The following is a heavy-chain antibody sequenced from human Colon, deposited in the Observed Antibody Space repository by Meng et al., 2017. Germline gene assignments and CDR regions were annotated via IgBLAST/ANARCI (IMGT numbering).Heavy chain of an antibody. V-gene: IGHV4-61*08. Sequence: QLRRQESGPGLVKPSETLSLTCTVSGGSVSSAGYQWSWIRQPPGKGLEWIGYASTNYNPSLKSRVTISVDTSKNQFSLRLTSVTAADTAVYYCARGRGSYSSIDFWGQGTLVTVSS. CDR2: AST. CDR1: GGSVSSAGYQ. CDR3: ARGRGSYSSIDF. J-gene: IGHJ4*02. D-gene: IGHD1-26*01.